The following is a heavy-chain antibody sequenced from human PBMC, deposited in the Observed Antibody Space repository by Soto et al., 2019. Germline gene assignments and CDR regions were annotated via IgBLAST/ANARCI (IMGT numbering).Heavy chain of an antibody. D-gene: IGHD1-1*01. CDR1: CGSISSYN. V-gene: IGHV4-59*01. CDR2: IYYSGST. CDR3: ARVWIDGGVDY. Sequence: SETLSLTCTVSCGSISSYNWSWIRQPPGKGLEWIGYIYYSGSTNYNPSLKSRVTISVDTSKNQFSLKLSSVTAADTAVYYCARVWIDGGVDYWGQGTLVTVSS. J-gene: IGHJ4*02.